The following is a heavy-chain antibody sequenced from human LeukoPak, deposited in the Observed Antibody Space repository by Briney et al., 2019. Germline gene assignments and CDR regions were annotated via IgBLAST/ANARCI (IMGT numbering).Heavy chain of an antibody. CDR3: ARDSGTDLIFIQRPDALDV. Sequence: GGSLRLSCTASGFNLKTYTMNWVRQARGKGLEWVSSITGTGTYSYYVDSLEGRITISRDNAKNSLFLQMNSLRVEDTAVYYCARDSGTDLIFIQRPDALDVWGQGTMVTVSS. CDR1: GFNLKTYT. D-gene: IGHD3/OR15-3a*01. V-gene: IGHV3-21*01. CDR2: ITGTGTYS. J-gene: IGHJ3*01.